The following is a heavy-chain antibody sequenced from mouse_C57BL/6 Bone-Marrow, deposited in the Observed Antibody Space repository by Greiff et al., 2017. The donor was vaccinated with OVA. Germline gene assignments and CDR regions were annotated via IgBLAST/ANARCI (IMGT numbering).Heavy chain of an antibody. Sequence: EVKVVESGEGLVKPGGSLKLSCAASGFTFSSYAMSWVRQTPEKRLEWVAYISSGGDYIYYADTVKGRFTISRDNARNTLYLQMSSLKSEDTAMYYCTKDYGSPWFAYWGQGTLVTVSA. CDR3: TKDYGSPWFAY. V-gene: IGHV5-9-1*02. CDR2: ISSGGDYI. CDR1: GFTFSSYA. D-gene: IGHD1-1*01. J-gene: IGHJ3*01.